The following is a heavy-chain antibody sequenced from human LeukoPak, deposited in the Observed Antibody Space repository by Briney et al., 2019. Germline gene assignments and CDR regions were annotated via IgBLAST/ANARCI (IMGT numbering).Heavy chain of an antibody. CDR2: IYYKGGT. D-gene: IGHD5-18*01. CDR1: GGSISNYS. CDR3: ARDGYTFGYGAFDI. J-gene: IGHJ3*02. Sequence: PSETLSLTCTVSGGSISNYSWSWIRQPPGKGLEWIGYIYYKGGTTYNPALKSRVTISVDTPKKQFSLKLTSVTAADTAVYYCARDGYTFGYGAFDIWGQGTMVTVSS. V-gene: IGHV4-59*01.